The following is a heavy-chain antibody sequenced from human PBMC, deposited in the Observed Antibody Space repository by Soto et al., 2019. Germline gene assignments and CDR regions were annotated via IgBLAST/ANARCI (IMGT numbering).Heavy chain of an antibody. CDR3: ARSAVIGRGVTDNWFDP. CDR2: IYYSGST. Sequence: SETLSLTCTVSGGSISSGGYYWSWIRQHPGKGLEWIGYIYYSGSTYYNPSLRSRVTISVDTSKNQFSLKLSSVTAADTAVYYCARSAVIGRGVTDNWFDPWGQGTLVTVSS. V-gene: IGHV4-31*03. J-gene: IGHJ5*02. D-gene: IGHD3-10*01. CDR1: GGSISSGGYY.